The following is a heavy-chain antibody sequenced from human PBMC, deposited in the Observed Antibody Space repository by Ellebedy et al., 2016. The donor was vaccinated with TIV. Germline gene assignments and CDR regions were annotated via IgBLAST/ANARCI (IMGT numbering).Heavy chain of an antibody. D-gene: IGHD3-16*02. V-gene: IGHV3-30*03. CDR2: ISYDGSNK. Sequence: GESLKISXAASGFTFSSYGMHWVRQAPGKGLEWVAVISYDGSNKYYADTVKGRFTISRDNSKNTQHLQMNSLRAEDTAVYFCARDTRTIVTNWFDPWGQGTLVTVSS. J-gene: IGHJ5*02. CDR1: GFTFSSYG. CDR3: ARDTRTIVTNWFDP.